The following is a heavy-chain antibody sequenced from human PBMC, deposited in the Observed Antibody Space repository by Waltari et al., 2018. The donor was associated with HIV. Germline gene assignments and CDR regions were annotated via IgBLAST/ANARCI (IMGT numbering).Heavy chain of an antibody. D-gene: IGHD3-22*01. CDR3: ASFVLRGGKIVSPLGAFDI. J-gene: IGHJ3*02. CDR2: IYTSGST. V-gene: IGHV4-61*02. CDR1: GCSLRSGSYY. Sequence: QVQLQESGPGLVKPSQTLSLTCPVPGCSLRSGSYYWSCIRPPAGNGLEWIGRIYTSGSTNYNPSLKSRVTISVDTSKNQFSLKLSSVTAADTAVYYCASFVLRGGKIVSPLGAFDIWGQGTMVTVSS.